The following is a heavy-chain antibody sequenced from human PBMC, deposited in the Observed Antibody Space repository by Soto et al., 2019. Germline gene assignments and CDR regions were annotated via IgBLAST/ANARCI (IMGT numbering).Heavy chain of an antibody. J-gene: IGHJ4*02. Sequence: GGSLRLSCAASGFSFSNAWMNWVRQAPGKGLEWVGRIKSKTDGGTTDYAAPVKGRFTISRDDSKNTLYLQMNSLKTEDTAVYYCTTAGYCSGGSCLRPYWGQGTLVTVSS. CDR1: GFSFSNAW. CDR2: IKSKTDGGTT. V-gene: IGHV3-15*07. CDR3: TTAGYCSGGSCLRPY. D-gene: IGHD2-15*01.